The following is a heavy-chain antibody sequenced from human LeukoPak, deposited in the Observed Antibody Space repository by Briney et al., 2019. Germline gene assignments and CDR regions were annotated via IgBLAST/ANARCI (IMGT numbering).Heavy chain of an antibody. CDR2: IYSGGST. Sequence: GGSLRLSCAASGFTFSSNYMSWVRQAPGKGLEWVSVIYSGGSTYYADSVKGRFTISRDNSKNTLYLQMNSLRAEDTAVYYCARAQFGRVADGDYVFDYWGQGTLVTVSS. D-gene: IGHD4-17*01. CDR1: GFTFSSNY. V-gene: IGHV3-53*01. CDR3: ARAQFGRVADGDYVFDY. J-gene: IGHJ4*02.